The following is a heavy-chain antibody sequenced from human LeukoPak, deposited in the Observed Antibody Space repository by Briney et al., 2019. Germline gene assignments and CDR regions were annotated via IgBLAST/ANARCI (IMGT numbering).Heavy chain of an antibody. D-gene: IGHD4-11*01. CDR2: IYTSGSSGST. CDR1: GGSISGYY. V-gene: IGHV4-4*07. CDR3: AYTVTPNRVLDY. J-gene: IGHJ4*02. Sequence: SETLSLTCTVSGGSISGYYWSWIRQPAGKGLEWIGLIYTSGSSGSTNYNPSLKSRVTMSLDTSKNQFSLRLSSVTAADTAVYYCAYTVTPNRVLDYWGQGTLVTVSS.